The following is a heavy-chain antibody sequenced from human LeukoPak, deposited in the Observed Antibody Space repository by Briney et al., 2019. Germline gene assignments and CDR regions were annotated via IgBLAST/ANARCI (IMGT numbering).Heavy chain of an antibody. Sequence: SVKVSCKASRGTFSRYAISWVRQAPGQGREWMGGIIPIFGTANYAQKFQGRVTITADESTSTVYMELSSLRSEDTAVYYCARDRGYSYAKKSSEYYYMDVWGKGTTVTISS. CDR1: RGTFSRYA. CDR2: IIPIFGTA. D-gene: IGHD5-18*01. J-gene: IGHJ6*03. V-gene: IGHV1-69*13. CDR3: ARDRGYSYAKKSSEYYYMDV.